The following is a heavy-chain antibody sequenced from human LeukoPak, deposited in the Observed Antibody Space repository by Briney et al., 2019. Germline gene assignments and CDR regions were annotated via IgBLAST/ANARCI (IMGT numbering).Heavy chain of an antibody. CDR3: ARDFSSSSYYFDY. CDR1: GFTFSSYW. D-gene: IGHD6-13*01. Sequence: PRGSLRLSCAASGFTFSSYWMHWVRQAPGKGLVWVSRVNSDGSTTTYADSVKGRFTISRDNAKNTLSLQMNSLRAEDTAVYYCARDFSSSSYYFDYWGQGTLVSVSS. V-gene: IGHV3-74*01. J-gene: IGHJ4*02. CDR2: VNSDGSTT.